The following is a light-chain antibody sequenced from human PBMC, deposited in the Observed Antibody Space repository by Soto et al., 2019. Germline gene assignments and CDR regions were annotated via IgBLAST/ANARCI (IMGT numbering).Light chain of an antibody. CDR3: SSYTSSSTPEV. J-gene: IGLJ1*01. Sequence: QSALTQPASVTGSPGQSITIFFTGTSSDVGGYNYVSWYQQHPGKAPKLMIYDVSNRPSGVSNRFSGSKSGNTASLTISGLQAEDEADYYCSSYTSSSTPEVFGTGTKVTVL. V-gene: IGLV2-14*01. CDR2: DVS. CDR1: SSDVGGYNY.